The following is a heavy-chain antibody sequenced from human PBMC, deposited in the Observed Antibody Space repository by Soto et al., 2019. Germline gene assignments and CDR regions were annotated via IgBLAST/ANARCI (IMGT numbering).Heavy chain of an antibody. J-gene: IGHJ4*02. Sequence: LRLSCAASGFPFTSYTMNWVRQAPGKGLEWVSSISRFSTDIYYADSVRGRFTISRDNARNSVFLQMDSLRAEDTAVYYGARVGAWFGEFDYFHYWGQGTPVTVSS. CDR1: GFPFTSYT. CDR3: ARVGAWFGEFDYFHY. CDR2: ISRFSTDI. V-gene: IGHV3-21*01. D-gene: IGHD3-10*01.